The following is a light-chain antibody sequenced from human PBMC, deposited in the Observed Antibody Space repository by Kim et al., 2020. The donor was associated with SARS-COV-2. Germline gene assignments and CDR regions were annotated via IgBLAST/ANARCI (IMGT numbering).Light chain of an antibody. V-gene: IGKV1-17*01. Sequence: DIQMTQSPSSLSASVGDRVTITCRASQGIRNDLGLYQQKPGKAPRRLIYAISTLQNGVPSRFSGGGSGTEFTLTISSLQPEDVATYYCLHYSGFPFAFGPGTKVDIK. CDR3: LHYSGFPFA. CDR2: AIS. CDR1: QGIRND. J-gene: IGKJ3*01.